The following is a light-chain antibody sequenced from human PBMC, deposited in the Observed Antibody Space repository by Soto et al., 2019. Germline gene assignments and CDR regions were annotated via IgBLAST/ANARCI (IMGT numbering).Light chain of an antibody. Sequence: DIQMTQSPSSLSASGGDRVTITCRASQTIGRYLNWYQQQPGKAPKLLIYAGSNLQSGVPSRFSGTGSGTDFTLTISSLQSEDFATYYCQQSFITPHTFGHGTKVDIK. V-gene: IGKV1-39*01. CDR3: QQSFITPHT. J-gene: IGKJ2*01. CDR1: QTIGRY. CDR2: AGS.